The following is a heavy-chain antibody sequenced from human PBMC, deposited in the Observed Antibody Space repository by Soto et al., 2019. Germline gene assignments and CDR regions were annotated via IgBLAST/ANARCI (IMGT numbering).Heavy chain of an antibody. Sequence: QVQLQESGPGLVKPSGTLSLTCAVSGGSISSSNWWSWVHQPPGKGLEWIGEIYHSGSTNYNPPLKSRVIISVDKAKNQCSLKLSSVTDADTAVYYCARGYSSSPVDYWGQGTLVTVSS. D-gene: IGHD6-6*01. CDR3: ARGYSSSPVDY. J-gene: IGHJ4*02. V-gene: IGHV4-4*02. CDR1: GGSISSSNW. CDR2: IYHSGST.